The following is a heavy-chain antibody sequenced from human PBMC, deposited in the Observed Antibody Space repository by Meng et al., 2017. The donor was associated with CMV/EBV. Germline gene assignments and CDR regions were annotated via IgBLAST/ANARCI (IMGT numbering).Heavy chain of an antibody. J-gene: IGHJ4*02. V-gene: IGHV3-30*02. CDR3: AKDKGEDDYSNEGGLIDY. CDR2: IRYDGSNK. CDR1: GFTFSSYS. D-gene: IGHD4-11*01. Sequence: GESLKISCAASGFTFSSYSMNWVRQAPGKGLEWVAFIRYDGSNKYYADSVKGRFTISRDNSKNTLYLQMNSLRAEDTAVYYCAKDKGEDDYSNEGGLIDYWGQGTLVTVSS.